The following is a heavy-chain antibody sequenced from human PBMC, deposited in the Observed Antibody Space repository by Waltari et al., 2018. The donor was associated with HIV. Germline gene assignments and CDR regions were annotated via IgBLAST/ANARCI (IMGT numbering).Heavy chain of an antibody. Sequence: QVQLVQSGPELKKPGASVKVSCRASGYTFATYSLTWVRRAPGPGAEWIGWIHTNTGSPTYAQGVRGRFVLSSDTSVSTAYLQISSLKAEDTAIYCCAKRGAKGWFAIDYWGQGTLVTVSS. CDR2: IHTNTGSP. V-gene: IGHV7-4-1*02. CDR3: AKRGAKGWFAIDY. CDR1: GYTFATYS. J-gene: IGHJ4*02. D-gene: IGHD3-10*01.